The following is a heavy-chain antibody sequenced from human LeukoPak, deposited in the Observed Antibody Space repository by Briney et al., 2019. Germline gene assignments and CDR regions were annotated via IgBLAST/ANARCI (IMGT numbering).Heavy chain of an antibody. CDR3: ARGAKRYYGSGNFDY. J-gene: IGHJ4*02. D-gene: IGHD3-10*01. CDR2: IYYSGST. CDR1: GGSISSYY. Sequence: SETLSLTCTVSGGSISSYYWSWLRRPPGKGLEWIGYIYYSGSTNYNPSLKSRVTISVDTSKNQFSLKLSSVTAADTAVYYCARGAKRYYGSGNFDYWGQGTQVTVSS. V-gene: IGHV4-59*01.